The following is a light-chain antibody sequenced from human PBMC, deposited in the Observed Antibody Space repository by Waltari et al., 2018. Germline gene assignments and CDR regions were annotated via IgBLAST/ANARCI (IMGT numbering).Light chain of an antibody. J-gene: IGKJ4*01. CDR2: YTS. V-gene: IGKV3-11*01. CDR1: QNVDRY. CDR3: QQRKNWPPLT. Sequence: ETVLTQSPATLSLSPGERATLSCKASQNVDRYLAWYQQKPGQVPRLLIYYTSNRATGIPVRFGCSGSGTDFTLTISSLEPEDFAVYYCQQRKNWPPLTFGGGTKVEIK.